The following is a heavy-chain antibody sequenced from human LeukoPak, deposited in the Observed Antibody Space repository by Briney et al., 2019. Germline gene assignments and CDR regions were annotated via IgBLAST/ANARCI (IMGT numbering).Heavy chain of an antibody. V-gene: IGHV6-1*01. Sequence: SQTLSLTCAISGDSVSSNSAAWDWIRQSPSRGLEWLGRAYYRSKWNIDYAGSVRSRIIIDPDTSKNQFSLHLNSVTPEDTAVYYCARAIRRSLDYWGQGTLVTVSS. D-gene: IGHD2-15*01. CDR3: ARAIRRSLDY. J-gene: IGHJ4*02. CDR2: AYYRSKWNI. CDR1: GDSVSSNSAA.